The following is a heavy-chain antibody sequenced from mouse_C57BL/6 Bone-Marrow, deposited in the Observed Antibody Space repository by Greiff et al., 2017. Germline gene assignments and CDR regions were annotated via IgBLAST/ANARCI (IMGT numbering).Heavy chain of an antibody. CDR2: IDPNNGGT. V-gene: IGHV1-26*01. CDR1: GYTFTDYC. Sequence: EVQLQQSGPELVKPGASVKISCKASGYTFTDYCMNWVKQGHGKGLEWIGDIDPNNGGTSYNQKFKGKATLTVDKSSSTAYMESRSLPSEDSAVYCCGRGRWLLGYFDVWGTGTTVTVSS. J-gene: IGHJ1*03. D-gene: IGHD2-3*01. CDR3: GRGRWLLGYFDV.